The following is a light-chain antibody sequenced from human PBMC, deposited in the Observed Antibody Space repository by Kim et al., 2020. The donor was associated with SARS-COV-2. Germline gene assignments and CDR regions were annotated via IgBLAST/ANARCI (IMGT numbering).Light chain of an antibody. J-gene: IGLJ3*02. Sequence: SYELTQPPSVSVAPGKTARITCRGNNIGSKSVHWYQQKPGKAPVLVIYYDSDRPSGIPERFSGSSSGNTATLTISRVEAGDEADYYCQVWDSSGDHRVFGGGTQLTVL. CDR1: NIGSKS. V-gene: IGLV3-21*04. CDR2: YDS. CDR3: QVWDSSGDHRV.